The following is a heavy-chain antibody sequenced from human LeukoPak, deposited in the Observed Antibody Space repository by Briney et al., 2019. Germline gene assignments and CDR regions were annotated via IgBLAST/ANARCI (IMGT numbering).Heavy chain of an antibody. CDR1: GGSISSSSYY. CDR2: IYYSGST. Sequence: SETLSLTCTVSGGSISSSSYYWGWIRQPPGKGLEWIGSIYYSGSTYYNPSLKSRVTISVDTSKNQFSLKLSSVTAADTAVYYCAVDCGCFDYWGQGTLVTVSS. V-gene: IGHV4-39*07. CDR3: AVDCGCFDY. D-gene: IGHD2-21*02. J-gene: IGHJ4*02.